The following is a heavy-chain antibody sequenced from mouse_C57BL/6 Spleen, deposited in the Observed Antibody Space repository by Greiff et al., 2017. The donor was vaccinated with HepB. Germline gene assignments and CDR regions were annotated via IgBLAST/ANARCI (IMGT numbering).Heavy chain of an antibody. CDR2: INYDGSST. J-gene: IGHJ1*03. V-gene: IGHV5-16*01. CDR3: AREGGSSHWYFDV. CDR1: GFTFSDYY. D-gene: IGHD1-1*01. Sequence: DVHLVESEGGLVQPGRSMKLSCTASGFTFSDYYMAWVRQVPEKGLEWVANINYDGSSTYYLDSLKSRFIISRDNAKNILYLQMSSLKSEDTATYYCAREGGSSHWYFDVWGTGTTVTVSS.